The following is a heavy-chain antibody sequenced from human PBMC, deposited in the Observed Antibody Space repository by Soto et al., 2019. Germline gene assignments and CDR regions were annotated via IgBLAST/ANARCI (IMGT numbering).Heavy chain of an antibody. V-gene: IGHV4-39*01. CDR1: GGSISSSSYY. Sequence: PSETLSLTCTVSGGSISSSSYYWGWIRQPPGKRLEWIGSIYYSGSTYYNPSLKSRVTISVDTSKNQFSLKLSSVTAADTAVYYCARTNGAGSYYRLEPGAFDIWGQGTMVTVSS. D-gene: IGHD3-10*01. J-gene: IGHJ3*02. CDR3: ARTNGAGSYYRLEPGAFDI. CDR2: IYYSGST.